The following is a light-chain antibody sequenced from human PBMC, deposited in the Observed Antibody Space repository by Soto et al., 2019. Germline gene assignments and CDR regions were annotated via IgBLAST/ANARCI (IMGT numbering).Light chain of an antibody. J-gene: IGKJ4*01. CDR1: QDISTY. CDR2: ATS. V-gene: IGKV1-27*01. Sequence: DIQMTQSPSSLSASVGDRVTITCRASQDISTYLAWYQQKPGKTPKFLIYATSALQSGVPSRFSGRGSGTHFALTLKHLQPGDVASYFLQTYNSAPTTFGGGTKV. CDR3: QTYNSAPTT.